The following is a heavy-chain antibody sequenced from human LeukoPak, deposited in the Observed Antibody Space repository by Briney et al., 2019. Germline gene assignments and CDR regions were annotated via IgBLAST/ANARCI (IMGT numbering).Heavy chain of an antibody. CDR2: ISHDGNNI. J-gene: IGHJ4*02. D-gene: IGHD6-13*01. CDR1: GFTFSSYA. Sequence: SGGSLRLSCAASGFTFSSYAMYWIRQVPGKGLEWVAVISHDGNNIYYSDSVKGRFTFSRDNSKNTLFLQIDSLRLEDTAVYYCARDRLPYSSSFQWGYFDYWGQGTLVTVSS. CDR3: ARDRLPYSSSFQWGYFDY. V-gene: IGHV3-30*04.